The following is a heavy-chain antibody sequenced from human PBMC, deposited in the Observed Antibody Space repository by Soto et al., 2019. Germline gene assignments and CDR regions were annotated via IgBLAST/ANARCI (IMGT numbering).Heavy chain of an antibody. CDR2: ISSSSSYI. Sequence: EVQLVESGGGLVKPGGSLRLSCAASGFTFSSYSMNWVRQAPGKGLEWVSSISSSSSYIYYADSVKGRFTISRDNAKNSLYLQMNSLRAEDTAVYYCARTRLVAVAGLAFDIWGQGTMVTVSS. CDR1: GFTFSSYS. D-gene: IGHD6-19*01. V-gene: IGHV3-21*01. J-gene: IGHJ3*02. CDR3: ARTRLVAVAGLAFDI.